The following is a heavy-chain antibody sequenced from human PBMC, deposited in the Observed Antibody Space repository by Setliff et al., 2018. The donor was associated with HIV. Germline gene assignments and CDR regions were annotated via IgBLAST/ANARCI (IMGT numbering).Heavy chain of an antibody. V-gene: IGHV4-31*03. D-gene: IGHD3-3*01. CDR2: NYFSGST. Sequence: SETLSLTCTVSGASIYSGGYSWSWVRQHPGRGLEWIGYNYFSGSTYYNPSLKSRVVISVDTSKNQFSLKLSSVTAADTAVYYCARAPITIFGETALRAVGGAFDVWGQGTLVTV. CDR1: GASIYSGGYS. CDR3: ARAPITIFGETALRAVGGAFDV. J-gene: IGHJ3*01.